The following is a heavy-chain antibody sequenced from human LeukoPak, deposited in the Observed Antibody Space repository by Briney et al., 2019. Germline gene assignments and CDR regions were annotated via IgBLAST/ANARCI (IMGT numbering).Heavy chain of an antibody. D-gene: IGHD2-15*01. CDR3: ARGGGYCSGGSCYLDF. CDR1: GGSFSGYY. V-gene: IGHV4-34*01. J-gene: IGHJ4*02. Sequence: SETLSLTCAVYGGSFSGYYWNWFRQSSGKGLEWIGEINESGDTNNNPSLKSRVTISVDTSKNQFSLKLTSVTAADTAVYYCARGGGYCSGGSCYLDFWGQGGLVTVSS. CDR2: INESGDT.